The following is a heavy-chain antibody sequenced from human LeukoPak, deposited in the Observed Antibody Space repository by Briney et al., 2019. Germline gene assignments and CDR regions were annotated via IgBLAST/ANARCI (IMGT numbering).Heavy chain of an antibody. CDR2: INHSGST. CDR3: ARHWDSSGWYFAFDI. CDR1: GGSLSGYY. J-gene: IGHJ3*02. D-gene: IGHD6-19*01. V-gene: IGHV4-34*01. Sequence: SETLSLTCAVYGGSLSGYYWSWIRQPPGKGLEWIGEINHSGSTNYNPSLKSRVTISVDTSKNQFSLKLSSVTAADTAVYYCARHWDSSGWYFAFDIWGQGTMVTVSS.